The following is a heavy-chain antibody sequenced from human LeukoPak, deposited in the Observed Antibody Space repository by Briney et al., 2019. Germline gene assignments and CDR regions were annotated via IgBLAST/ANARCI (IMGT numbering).Heavy chain of an antibody. Sequence: SETLSLTCAVYGGSFSGYYWSWIRQPPGKGLEWIGEINHSGSTDYNPSLKSRVTMSVDTSKNQFSLKLSSVTAADTAVYYCARDDTGYSSGWSKDFDYWGQGTLVTVSS. CDR2: INHSGST. CDR3: ARDDTGYSSGWSKDFDY. V-gene: IGHV4-34*01. D-gene: IGHD6-19*01. J-gene: IGHJ4*02. CDR1: GGSFSGYY.